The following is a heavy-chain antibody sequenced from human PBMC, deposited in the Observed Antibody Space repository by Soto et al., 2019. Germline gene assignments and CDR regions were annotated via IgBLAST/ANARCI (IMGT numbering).Heavy chain of an antibody. CDR1: GYTFTSYG. CDR3: ARDHFGELFAYYGMDV. V-gene: IGHV1-18*01. J-gene: IGHJ6*02. Sequence: ASVKVSCKASGYTFTSYGISWVRQAPGQGLEWMGWISAYNGNTNYAQKLQGRVTMTTDTSTSTAYMELGSLRSDDTAVYYCARDHFGELFAYYGMDVWGQGTTVTVSS. CDR2: ISAYNGNT. D-gene: IGHD3-10*01.